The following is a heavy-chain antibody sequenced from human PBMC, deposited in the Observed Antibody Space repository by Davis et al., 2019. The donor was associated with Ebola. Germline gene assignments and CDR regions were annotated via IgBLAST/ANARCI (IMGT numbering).Heavy chain of an antibody. Sequence: AASVKVSCKASGYTFNNYAITWVRQAPGQGLEWMGRVNPYSGGTNYAQKFQARVTMTRDTSISTAYMELSRLRSDDTAVYYCARVRYCGGDCSKNYYYGMDVWGKGTTVTVSS. CDR1: GYTFNNYA. CDR2: VNPYSGGT. V-gene: IGHV1-2*06. J-gene: IGHJ6*04. CDR3: ARVRYCGGDCSKNYYYGMDV. D-gene: IGHD2-21*02.